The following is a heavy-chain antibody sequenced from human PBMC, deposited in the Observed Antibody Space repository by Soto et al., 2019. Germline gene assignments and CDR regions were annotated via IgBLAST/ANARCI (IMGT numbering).Heavy chain of an antibody. CDR3: ARGRGFMSRNALDL. V-gene: IGHV4-34*01. CDR1: GGSFRGYY. J-gene: IGHJ3*01. Sequence: QVQLQRWGAGLLRPSETLSLTCAVSGGSFRGYYWTWLRQSPGRGLEWIGEINHSGSTNSNPSLKSRLTMSVDTSKTQFSMNLTSVTAADAAVYYCARGRGFMSRNALDLWGQGTRVIVSS. CDR2: INHSGST.